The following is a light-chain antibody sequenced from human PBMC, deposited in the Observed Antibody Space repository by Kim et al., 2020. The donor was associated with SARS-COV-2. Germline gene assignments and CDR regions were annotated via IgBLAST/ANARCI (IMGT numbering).Light chain of an antibody. V-gene: IGLV1-40*01. CDR3: QSYDNSLSGLVV. CDR1: STNIGTGSD. Sequence: VISSGTGSSTNIGTGSDVNWYQQLPGTAPKLLIYGNNNRPSGVPARFSGSTSGTSASLAITGLRAEDEADYFCQSYDNSLSGLVVFGGGTQLTVL. CDR2: GNN. J-gene: IGLJ2*01.